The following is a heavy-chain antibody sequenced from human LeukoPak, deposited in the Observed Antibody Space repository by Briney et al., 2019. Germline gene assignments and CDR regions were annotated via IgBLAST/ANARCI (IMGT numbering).Heavy chain of an antibody. V-gene: IGHV7-4-1*02. CDR2: INTNTGNP. CDR1: GYTFTSYA. D-gene: IGHD3-9*01. CDR3: ARDSLTLRYFDWLLGRKKNFDY. J-gene: IGHJ4*02. Sequence: ASVKASCKASGYTFTSYAMNWVRQAPGQGLEWMGWINTNTGNPTYAQGFTGRFVFSLDTSVSTAYLQISSLKAEDTAVYYCARDSLTLRYFDWLLGRKKNFDYWGQGTLVTVSS.